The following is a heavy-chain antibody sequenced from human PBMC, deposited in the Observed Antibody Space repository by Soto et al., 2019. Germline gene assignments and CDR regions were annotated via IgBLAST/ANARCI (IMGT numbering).Heavy chain of an antibody. CDR2: ISSSSNTI. CDR3: ARKNYGDYACPY. Sequence: EVQLVESGGGLVQPGGSLRLSCAASGFTFSSYSMNWVRQAPGKGLEWVSYISSSSNTIYYADSVKGRFTISRDNGKNSLYLQMSSLRAEDTAVYYCARKNYGDYACPYWGQGTLVTVSS. D-gene: IGHD4-17*01. V-gene: IGHV3-48*01. J-gene: IGHJ4*02. CDR1: GFTFSSYS.